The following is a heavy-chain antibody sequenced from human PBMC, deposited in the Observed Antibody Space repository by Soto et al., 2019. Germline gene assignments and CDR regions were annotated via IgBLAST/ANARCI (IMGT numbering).Heavy chain of an antibody. CDR3: ARESGGATATLDYSYFYMDV. V-gene: IGHV1-2*04. J-gene: IGHJ6*03. CDR2: INPNGGVT. D-gene: IGHD5-12*01. CDR1: GDTFNDYY. Sequence: QVQLVQSGAEVKKPGASVTVACRSSGDTFNDYYIHWVRQAPGQGLEWMGWINPNGGVTKYAQKFQGWVSMTRDTSIRTVYMQRSRLRSDDTAVYYCARESGGATATLDYSYFYMDVWGTGTTVTVSS.